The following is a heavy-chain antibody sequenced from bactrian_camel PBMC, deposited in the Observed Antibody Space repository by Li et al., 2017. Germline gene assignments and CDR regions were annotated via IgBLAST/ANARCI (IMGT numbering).Heavy chain of an antibody. CDR3: ARGKGSCLY. CDR1: GFTFSSYD. V-gene: IGHV3S40*01. CDR2: VNVGGDTT. D-gene: IGHD5*01. J-gene: IGHJ4*01. Sequence: QLVESGGGLVQPGGSLRLSCAASGFTFSSYDMSWFRQTPGKGLEWVSDVNVGGDTTYYTDSVKGRFTVSRDNAKNTLYLHMNNLRREDTAVYYCARGKGSCLYRGQGTQVTVS.